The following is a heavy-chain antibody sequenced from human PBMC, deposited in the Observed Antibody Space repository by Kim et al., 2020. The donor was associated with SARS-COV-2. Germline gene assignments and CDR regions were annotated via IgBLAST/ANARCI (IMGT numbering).Heavy chain of an antibody. V-gene: IGHV3-23*01. Sequence: GSTYYADSVKGRFTIARENSKNTLYLQMNSLRAEDTAVYYCAKETGSGFDYWGQGTLVTVSS. D-gene: IGHD3-10*01. CDR2: GST. J-gene: IGHJ4*02. CDR3: AKETGSGFDY.